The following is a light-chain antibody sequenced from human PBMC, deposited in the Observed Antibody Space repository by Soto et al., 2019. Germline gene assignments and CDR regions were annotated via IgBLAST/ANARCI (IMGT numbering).Light chain of an antibody. CDR2: GTS. CDR3: QQYNNWPRT. CDR1: QSVSSSY. Sequence: EIVLTQSPGTLSLSPGERATLSCRASQSVSSSYLAWYQQKPGLAPRLLIYGTSTRATGVPARFSGSGSGTEFSLTISSLQSEDSAVYFCQQYNNWPRTFGQGTKVEIK. V-gene: IGKV3-15*01. J-gene: IGKJ1*01.